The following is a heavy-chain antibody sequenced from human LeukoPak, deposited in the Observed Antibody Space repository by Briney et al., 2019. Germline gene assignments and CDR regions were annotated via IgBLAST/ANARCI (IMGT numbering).Heavy chain of an antibody. CDR2: ITGGGADT. D-gene: IGHD2-8*01. V-gene: IGHV3-23*01. J-gene: IGHJ4*02. CDR1: GFAFSNYA. Sequence: GGSLRLSCAASGFAFSNYAMAWVRQAPGKEPEWVSVITGGGADTYQIDSVKGRFTITRDNAKNSLFLQMNSLRAEDTALYYCANEEWYRFDYWGQGTLVTVPS. CDR3: ANEEWYRFDY.